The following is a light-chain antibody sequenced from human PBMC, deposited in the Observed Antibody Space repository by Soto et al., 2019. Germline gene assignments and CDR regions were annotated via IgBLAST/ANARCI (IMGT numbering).Light chain of an antibody. V-gene: IGKV3-20*01. J-gene: IGKJ5*01. CDR2: GAS. CDR1: QSVSSEY. Sequence: EILLTQSPGTLSLSPGERATLSCRASQSVSSEYLAWYQQRPDQAPRLLFYGASSRATGIPDRFSGSGSGTDFTLTISRLEPEDFAVYYCQQYATSHMYTFGQGTRLEI. CDR3: QQYATSHMYT.